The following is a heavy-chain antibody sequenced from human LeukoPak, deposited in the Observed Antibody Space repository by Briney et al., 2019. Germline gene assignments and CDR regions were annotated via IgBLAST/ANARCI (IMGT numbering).Heavy chain of an antibody. D-gene: IGHD6-19*01. CDR3: ARGKYSSGWFDY. CDR2: ITTSSTYI. J-gene: IGHJ4*02. Sequence: GGSLRLSCAASGFTFSSYSMSWVRQAPGKGLKWVSSITTSSTYIPYADSVKGRFTISRDNAKNSLYLQMNSLRAEDTAVYYCARGKYSSGWFDYWGQGALVTVSS. V-gene: IGHV3-21*01. CDR1: GFTFSSYS.